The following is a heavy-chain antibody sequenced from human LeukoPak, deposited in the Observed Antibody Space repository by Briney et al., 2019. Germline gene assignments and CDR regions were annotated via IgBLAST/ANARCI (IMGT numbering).Heavy chain of an antibody. D-gene: IGHD2-21*01. V-gene: IGHV3-13*01. CDR3: ARDPGIGSFDI. Sequence: GGSLRLSCAASGFTFSRYDMHWVRQATGKGLEWVSAIGTAGDTYYPGSVKGRFTISRENAKNSLYLQMNSLRAEDTAVYYCARDPGIGSFDIWGQGTMVTVSS. CDR1: GFTFSRYD. CDR2: IGTAGDT. J-gene: IGHJ3*02.